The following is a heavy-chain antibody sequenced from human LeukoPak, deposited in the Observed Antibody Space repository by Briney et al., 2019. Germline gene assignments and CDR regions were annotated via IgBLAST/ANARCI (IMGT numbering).Heavy chain of an antibody. J-gene: IGHJ5*02. V-gene: IGHV4-39*07. D-gene: IGHD3-10*01. CDR2: IYYSTIS. CDR3: ARDYPPKTDYYGSEPDYNWFDP. Sequence: SETLSLTCTVSGGSISSSNYYWGWIRPPPGQGLDWNVSIYYSTISYYNPSLKSRVTISVDTSKNQFSLKLSSVTAADTAVYYCARDYPPKTDYYGSEPDYNWFDPWGQGTLVTVSS. CDR1: GGSISSSNYY.